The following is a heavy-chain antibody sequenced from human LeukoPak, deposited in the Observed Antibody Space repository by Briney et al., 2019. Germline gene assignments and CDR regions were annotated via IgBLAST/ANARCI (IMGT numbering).Heavy chain of an antibody. J-gene: IGHJ6*04. CDR3: ARHHGRSGGQVALVDV. CDR2: INHSGST. V-gene: IGHV4-34*01. D-gene: IGHD6-25*01. CDR1: GGSFSSYY. Sequence: SETLSLTCAVNGGSFSSYYWSWIRQPPGKGLEWFGEINHSGSTSYSPSLKSRVTISVDTSTNQFSLRLSSVTAADTAVYYCARHHGRSGGQVALVDVWGKGTTVTVSS.